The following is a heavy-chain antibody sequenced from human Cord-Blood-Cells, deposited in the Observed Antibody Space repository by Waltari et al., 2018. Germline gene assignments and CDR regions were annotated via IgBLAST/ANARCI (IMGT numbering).Heavy chain of an antibody. D-gene: IGHD1-1*01. Sequence: EVQLVESGGGLVKPGGSLRLSCAASGFTFSSYSLNWVRQAPGKGLEWVSSISSSSSYIYHADSGKGRFTISRDNAKNSLYLQMNSLRAEDTAVYYCARDVVYNWNDLHFDYWGQGTLVTVSS. V-gene: IGHV3-21*01. CDR2: ISSSSSYI. CDR3: ARDVVYNWNDLHFDY. J-gene: IGHJ4*02. CDR1: GFTFSSYS.